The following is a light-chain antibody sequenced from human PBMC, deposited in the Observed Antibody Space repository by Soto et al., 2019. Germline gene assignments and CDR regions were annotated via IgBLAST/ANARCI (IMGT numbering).Light chain of an antibody. CDR3: QKYNSYLWT. J-gene: IGKJ1*01. CDR2: DAS. Sequence: DIQMTPSPSTMAASVGARCTITFRASQSISSWLAWYQQKPGKAPKLLIYDASNLEIGVPSRFSGSGSGTEFTLTISSLQPDDFATYYCQKYNSYLWTVGQGTKVDI. CDR1: QSISSW. V-gene: IGKV1-5*01.